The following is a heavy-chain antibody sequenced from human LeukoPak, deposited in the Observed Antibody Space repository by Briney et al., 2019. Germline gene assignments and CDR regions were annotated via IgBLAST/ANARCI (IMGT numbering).Heavy chain of an antibody. CDR2: ISSSSSTI. CDR1: GFTFSSYS. D-gene: IGHD4-17*01. V-gene: IGHV3-48*02. J-gene: IGHJ2*01. Sequence: PGGSLRLSCAASGFTFSSYSMNWVRQAPGKGLEWVSYISSSSSTIYYADSVKGRFTISRDNAKNSLYLQMNSLRDEDTAVYYCARAYGGDYGDYDSYFDLWGRGTLVTVSS. CDR3: ARAYGGDYGDYDSYFDL.